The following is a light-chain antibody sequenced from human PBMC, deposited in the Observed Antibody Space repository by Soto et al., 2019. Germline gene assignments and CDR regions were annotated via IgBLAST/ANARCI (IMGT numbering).Light chain of an antibody. J-gene: IGKJ1*01. CDR1: QIVGSN. CDR2: GAS. Sequence: EIVMAQSPATLSVSLGERATLSCRASQIVGSNLAWYQHRPGQPPRLLIYGASTRATGIPARFSGSGSGTEFTLTISSLQSEDFAVYYCQQYDNWPPWTFGQGTKVDIK. CDR3: QQYDNWPPWT. V-gene: IGKV3-15*01.